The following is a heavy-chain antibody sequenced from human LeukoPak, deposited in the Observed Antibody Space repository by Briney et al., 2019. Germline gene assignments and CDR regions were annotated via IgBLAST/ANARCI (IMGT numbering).Heavy chain of an antibody. J-gene: IGHJ6*04. D-gene: IGHD3-10*02. CDR2: ISGSGGST. CDR3: AELGITMIGGV. Sequence: GGSQRLSCAASGFTFSSFAMSRVRQAPGKGLEWVSAISGSGGSTYYADSVKGRFTISRDNAKNSLYLQMNSLGAEDTAVYYCAELGITMIGGVWGKGTTVTISS. V-gene: IGHV3-23*01. CDR1: GFTFSSFA.